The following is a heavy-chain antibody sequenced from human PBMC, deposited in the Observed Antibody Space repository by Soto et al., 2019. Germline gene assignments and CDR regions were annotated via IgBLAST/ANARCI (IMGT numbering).Heavy chain of an antibody. V-gene: IGHV3-23*01. J-gene: IGHJ3*02. CDR1: GFPFDDFA. Sequence: GGSLRLSCTGSGFPFDDFAINWVRQAPGKGLEWVSGVCDLDGTYYADSVRGRFTTSIDSSRTTVYLQMRDLRPEDTALYFCATWHLREHAYDIWGQGTMVTVSS. CDR2: VCDLDGT. D-gene: IGHD5-12*01. CDR3: ATWHLREHAYDI.